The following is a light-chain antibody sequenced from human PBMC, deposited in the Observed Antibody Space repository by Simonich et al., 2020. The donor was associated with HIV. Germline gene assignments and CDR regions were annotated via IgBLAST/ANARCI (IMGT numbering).Light chain of an antibody. J-gene: IGKJ1*01. V-gene: IGKV1-5*03. CDR2: KAS. CDR1: QSFSSW. Sequence: DIQMTQSPSTLSASVGDRVTITCRASQSFSSWLAWYQQNPGKAPKLLIYKASSLASGVPSRFSGSGSGTEFTLTISSLQPDDFATYYCQQYNSYSWTFGQGTKVEIK. CDR3: QQYNSYSWT.